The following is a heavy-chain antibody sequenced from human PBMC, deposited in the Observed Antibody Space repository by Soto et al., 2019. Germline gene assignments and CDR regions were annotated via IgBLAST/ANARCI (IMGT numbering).Heavy chain of an antibody. CDR2: IYYSGST. CDR1: GGSISSGDYY. D-gene: IGHD3-22*01. CDR3: ARAPLDYDSNPGGAFDI. V-gene: IGHV4-30-4*01. Sequence: QVQLQESGPGLVKPSQTLSLTCTVSGGSISSGDYYWSWIRQPPGKGLEWIGYIYYSGSTYYNPSLKSRVTISVDTSKNQFSLKLSSVTAADTAVYYCARAPLDYDSNPGGAFDIWGQGTMVTVSS. J-gene: IGHJ3*02.